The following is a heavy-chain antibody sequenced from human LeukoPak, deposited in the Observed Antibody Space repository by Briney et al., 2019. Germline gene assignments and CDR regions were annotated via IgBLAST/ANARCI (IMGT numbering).Heavy chain of an antibody. CDR3: ARAGYYYYYGMDV. CDR2: IYSGGST. J-gene: IGHJ6*02. CDR1: GFTVSSNY. Sequence: PGGSLRLSCAASGFTVSSNYMSWVRQAPGKGLERVSVIYSGGSTYYADSAKGRFTISRHNSKNTLYLQMNSLRAEDTAVYYCARAGYYYYYGMDVWGQGTTVTVSS. V-gene: IGHV3-53*04.